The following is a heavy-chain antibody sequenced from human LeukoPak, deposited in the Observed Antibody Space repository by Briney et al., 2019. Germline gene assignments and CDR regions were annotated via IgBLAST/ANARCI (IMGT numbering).Heavy chain of an antibody. D-gene: IGHD4/OR15-4a*01. Sequence: GSSVKVSCKASGGTFSGYAVIWVRQAPGQGLEWMGGTVPLKYAQKFQGRVTFTTDESTSTAFMELSSLTSEDTAVYFCARAPYGVYSGDSYSYYMDVWGKGTTVTVSS. CDR1: GGTFSGYA. V-gene: IGHV1-69*05. CDR2: TVPL. J-gene: IGHJ6*03. CDR3: ARAPYGVYSGDSYSYYMDV.